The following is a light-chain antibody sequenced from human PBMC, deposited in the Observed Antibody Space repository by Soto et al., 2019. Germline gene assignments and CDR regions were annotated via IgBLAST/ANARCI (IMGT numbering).Light chain of an antibody. CDR2: DVS. V-gene: IGLV2-14*01. CDR3: SSYTSSSTPL. CDR1: SSDVGAYNY. Sequence: QSALTQPASVSGSPGRSITISCTGTSSDVGAYNYVSWYQQYPGKAPKLMIYDVSNRPSGVSNRFSGSKSGNTASLTISGLQADDEADYYFSSYTSSSTPLFGGGTKLTVL. J-gene: IGLJ2*01.